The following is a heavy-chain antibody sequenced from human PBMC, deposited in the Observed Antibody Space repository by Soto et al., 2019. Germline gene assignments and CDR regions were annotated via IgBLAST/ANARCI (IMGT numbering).Heavy chain of an antibody. CDR1: GFTFSNYA. D-gene: IGHD6-19*01. CDR2: ISGSGGST. V-gene: IGHV3-23*01. CDR3: ARRSSGWYFDY. J-gene: IGHJ4*02. Sequence: EVQLLESGGGLVQPGGSLRLSCAAPGFTFSNYAMNWVRQAPGKGLERVSVISGSGGSTYYADSVKGRFTISRDNSKNTLYLQRNSLRGEDTAVYYCARRSSGWYFDYWGQGTLVTVSS.